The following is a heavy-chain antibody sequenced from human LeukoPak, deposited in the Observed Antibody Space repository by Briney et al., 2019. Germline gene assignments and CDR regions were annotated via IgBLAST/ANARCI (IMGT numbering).Heavy chain of an antibody. CDR3: ARSRKGGSYNYWYFDL. D-gene: IGHD1-26*01. Sequence: SETLSLTCTVSGYSISSGYYWGWIRPPPGKGLEWIGSIYHSGSTYYNPSLKSRVTISVDTSKNQFSLKLSSVTAADTAVYYCARSRKGGSYNYWYFDLWGRGTLVTVSS. CDR1: GYSISSGYY. J-gene: IGHJ2*01. V-gene: IGHV4-38-2*02. CDR2: IYHSGST.